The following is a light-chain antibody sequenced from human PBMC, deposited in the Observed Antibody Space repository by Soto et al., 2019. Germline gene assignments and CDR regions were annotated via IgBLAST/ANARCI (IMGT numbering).Light chain of an antibody. CDR2: AAS. Sequence: DIQMTQSPSSLSASVGDRVTITCRASQSINNYLNWYQQKPGKAPNLLIYAASSLQSGVPSRFSGSGSGTDFTLTISSLQPEDFATYYCQQRYSIPAFGPGTKVDIK. J-gene: IGKJ3*01. V-gene: IGKV1-39*01. CDR1: QSINNY. CDR3: QQRYSIPA.